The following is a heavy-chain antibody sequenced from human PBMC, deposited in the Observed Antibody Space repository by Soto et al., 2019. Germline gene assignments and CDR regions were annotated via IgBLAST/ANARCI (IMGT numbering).Heavy chain of an antibody. J-gene: IGHJ6*02. CDR3: ARDGVFDSPRASYYGMDV. D-gene: IGHD3-9*01. CDR2: IGTAGDT. CDR1: GFTFSSYD. Sequence: GGSLRLSCAASGFTFSSYDMHWVRQATGKGLEWVSAIGTAGDTYYPGSVKGRFTISRENAKNSLYLQMNSLRAEDTAVYYCARDGVFDSPRASYYGMDVWGQGTTVTVSS. V-gene: IGHV3-13*01.